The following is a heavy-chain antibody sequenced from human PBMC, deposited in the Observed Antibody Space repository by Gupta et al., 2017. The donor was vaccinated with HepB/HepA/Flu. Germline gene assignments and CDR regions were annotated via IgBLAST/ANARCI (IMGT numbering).Heavy chain of an antibody. CDR2: INTDGSTT. Sequence: EVQLVESGGGLVQPGGSLRLSCADSGFTFSNHWTHWVRQAPGEGLVWVSRINTDGSTTNFADAVEGRFSISRDNAKNTLFLQMNSLRAEDTAVYYCARSAAGTVAFDYWGQGTLVAVSS. CDR1: GFTFSNHW. V-gene: IGHV3-74*01. D-gene: IGHD6-13*01. J-gene: IGHJ4*02. CDR3: ARSAAGTVAFDY.